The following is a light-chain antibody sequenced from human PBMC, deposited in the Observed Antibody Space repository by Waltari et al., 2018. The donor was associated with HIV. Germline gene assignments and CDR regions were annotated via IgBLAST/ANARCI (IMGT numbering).Light chain of an antibody. CDR1: RSDVGGYNL. Sequence: QSALTQPASVSGSPGQSNTISCPGTRSDVGGYNLDSWYQQPPGKAPKLMIYEVSKRPSGVSNRFSGSKSGNTASLTISGLQAEDEADYYCCAYAGSTTYVIFGGGTKLTVL. J-gene: IGLJ2*01. CDR3: CAYAGSTTYVI. CDR2: EVS. V-gene: IGLV2-23*02.